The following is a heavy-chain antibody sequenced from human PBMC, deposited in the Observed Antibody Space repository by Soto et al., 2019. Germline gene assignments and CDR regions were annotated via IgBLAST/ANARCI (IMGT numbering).Heavy chain of an antibody. CDR3: ARSGDNYNVLDY. D-gene: IGHD3-10*02. CDR2: ISRSSSPT. CDR1: GFTFSSYS. V-gene: IGHV3-48*01. Sequence: GGSLRLSCAASGFTFSSYSMNWVRQAPGKGLEWVSYISRSSSPTYYADSVKGRFTISRDNAKNSLYLQINSLRGEDSATYYCARSGDNYNVLDYWGQGTPVTVS. J-gene: IGHJ4*02.